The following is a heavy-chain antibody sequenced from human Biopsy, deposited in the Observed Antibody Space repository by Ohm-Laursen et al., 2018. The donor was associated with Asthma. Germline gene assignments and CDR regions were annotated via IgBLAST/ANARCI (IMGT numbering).Heavy chain of an antibody. D-gene: IGHD2-8*01. V-gene: IGHV3-7*01. CDR2: IKKDGSEE. J-gene: IGHJ6*02. CDR3: ARGGYCTSPTCPWGRYATDV. Sequence: SLRLSCTASGSTFNSYWMSWVRQAPGKGLEWVANIKKDGSEEYYVDSVKGRSTISRDNAKNSLFLHMNSLRAGDSAVYYCARGGYCTSPTCPWGRYATDVWGQGTTVTVSS. CDR1: GSTFNSYW.